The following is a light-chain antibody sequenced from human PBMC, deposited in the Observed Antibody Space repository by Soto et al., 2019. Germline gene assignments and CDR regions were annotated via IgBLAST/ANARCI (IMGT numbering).Light chain of an antibody. V-gene: IGKV3-20*01. CDR1: QSVSSSY. J-gene: IGKJ1*01. Sequence: EIVLTQSPGTLSLSPGERATLSCRASQSVSSSYLAWYQQKPGQAPRLLIYGASSRATGIPDRFSGSGSGTDFTLTISRLEPEDFAVYYCQQYKNGWAFGQGTKVDI. CDR2: GAS. CDR3: QQYKNGWA.